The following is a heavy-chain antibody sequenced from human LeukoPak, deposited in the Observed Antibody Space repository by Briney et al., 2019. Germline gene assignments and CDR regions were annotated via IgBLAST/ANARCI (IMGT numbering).Heavy chain of an antibody. CDR1: GYTFTSYA. CDR2: INTNTGNP. Sequence: ASVKVSCKASGYTFTSYAMNWVRQAPGQGLEWMGWINTNTGNPTYAQGFIGRFVFSLDTSVSTAYLQISSLKAEDTAVYYCARENFGYSSHNWFDPWGQGTLVTVSS. V-gene: IGHV7-4-1*02. D-gene: IGHD6-19*01. J-gene: IGHJ5*02. CDR3: ARENFGYSSHNWFDP.